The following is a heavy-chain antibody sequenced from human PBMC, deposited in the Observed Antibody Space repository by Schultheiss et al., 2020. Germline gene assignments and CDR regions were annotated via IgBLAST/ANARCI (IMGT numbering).Heavy chain of an antibody. D-gene: IGHD1-26*01. CDR1: GFTFSSYG. CDR2: ISSSGSTI. Sequence: GGSLRLSCAASGFTFSSYGMHWVRQAPGKGLEWVSYISSSGSTIYYADSVKGRFTISRDNSKNTLYLQMNSLRAEDTAVYYCAKVGPMATNYYYYYGMDVWGQGTTVTVS. J-gene: IGHJ6*02. CDR3: AKVGPMATNYYYYYGMDV. V-gene: IGHV3-48*01.